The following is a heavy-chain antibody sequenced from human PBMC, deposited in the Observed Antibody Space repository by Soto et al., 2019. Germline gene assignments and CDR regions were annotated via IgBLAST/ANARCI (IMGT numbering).Heavy chain of an antibody. CDR2: IYRTWST. CDR1: GCSFTRNDW. J-gene: IGHJ4*02. V-gene: IGHV4-4*02. Sequence: TSDTLSLTCAVSGCSFTRNDWLTWVRPHPGQGVELIGEIYRTWSTNYNPSLKSRVTISLDKSENQFSLKVTSLTAADTAIYYCASRDPGTSVDYWGQGNVVTVSS. D-gene: IGHD1-7*01. CDR3: ASRDPGTSVDY.